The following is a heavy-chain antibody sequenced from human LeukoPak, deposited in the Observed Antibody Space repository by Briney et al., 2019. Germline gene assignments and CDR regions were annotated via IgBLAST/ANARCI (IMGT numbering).Heavy chain of an antibody. CDR1: GYTFTSYG. V-gene: IGHV1-18*01. J-gene: IGHJ5*02. D-gene: IGHD6-13*01. Sequence: GASVKVSCKASGYTFTSYGISWVRQAPGQGLEWMGWISAYNGNTNYAQKLQGRATMTTDTSTSTAYMELRSLRSDDTAVYYCARDGWIAAAAPGWFDPWGQGTLVTVSS. CDR2: ISAYNGNT. CDR3: ARDGWIAAAAPGWFDP.